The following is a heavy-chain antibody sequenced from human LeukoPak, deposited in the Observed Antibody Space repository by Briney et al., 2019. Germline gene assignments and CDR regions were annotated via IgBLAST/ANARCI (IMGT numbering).Heavy chain of an antibody. CDR3: ASYSSSLAFDP. CDR1: GFTFSSYA. J-gene: IGHJ5*02. D-gene: IGHD6-6*01. CDR2: ISSSSSYI. V-gene: IGHV3-21*01. Sequence: GGSLRLSCAASGFTFSSYAMSWVRQAPGKGLEWVSSISSSSSYIYYADSVKGRFTISRDNAKNSLYLQMNSLRAEDTAVYYCASYSSSLAFDPWGQGTLVTVSS.